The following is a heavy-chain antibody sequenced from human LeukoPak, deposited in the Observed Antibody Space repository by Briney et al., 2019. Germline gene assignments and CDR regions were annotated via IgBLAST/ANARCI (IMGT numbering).Heavy chain of an antibody. V-gene: IGHV4-4*07. Sequence: SETLSLTCTVSGNSFGDYYWSWIRQPAGKGLEWIGRIYTSGSTTYNPSLKSRVTMSVDTSKNQFSLKLSSVTAADTAVYYCARGVAPSIAAAGTILSFDYWGQGTLVTVSS. CDR1: GNSFGDYY. J-gene: IGHJ4*02. CDR3: ARGVAPSIAAAGTILSFDY. D-gene: IGHD6-13*01. CDR2: IYTSGST.